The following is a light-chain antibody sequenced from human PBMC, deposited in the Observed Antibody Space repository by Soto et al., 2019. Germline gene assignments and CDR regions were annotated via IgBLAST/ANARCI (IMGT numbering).Light chain of an antibody. Sequence: QSALTQPASVSGSPGQSITISCTGTSSDVGGYNYVSWYQQHPGKAPKLMIYEVSSRPSGISNRFTGSKSGNTASLTISGLQVEDEALYFCSSYTSASALGIFGGGTKVTVL. V-gene: IGLV2-14*01. CDR1: SSDVGGYNY. CDR2: EVS. CDR3: SSYTSASALGI. J-gene: IGLJ2*01.